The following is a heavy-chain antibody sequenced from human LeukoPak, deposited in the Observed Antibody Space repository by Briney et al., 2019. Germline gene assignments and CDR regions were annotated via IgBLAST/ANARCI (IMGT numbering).Heavy chain of an antibody. CDR1: GFTFSSYA. V-gene: IGHV3-64*01. D-gene: IGHD6-19*01. Sequence: GGSLRLSCAASGFTFSSYAMHWVRQAPGKGLEYVSAISSNGGSTYYANSVKGRFTISRDNSKNTLYLQMNSLRAEDTAVYYCAKQGYSSGWYENYWGQGTLVTVSS. CDR2: ISSNGGST. J-gene: IGHJ4*02. CDR3: AKQGYSSGWYENY.